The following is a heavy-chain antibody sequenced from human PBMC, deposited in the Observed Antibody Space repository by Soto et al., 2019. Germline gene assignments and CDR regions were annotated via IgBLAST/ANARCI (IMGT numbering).Heavy chain of an antibody. CDR2: ISAYNGNT. Sequence: QVQLVQSGAEVKKPGASVKVSWKASGYNFTSYGISWVRQAPGQGLEWMGWISAYNGNTNYAQKIQDRVTMTTDTSTSTAYMDLRSLRSDDTAVYYCARSIPVAGTVWFDPWGQGTLVTVSS. J-gene: IGHJ5*02. V-gene: IGHV1-18*01. CDR1: GYNFTSYG. CDR3: ARSIPVAGTVWFDP. D-gene: IGHD6-19*01.